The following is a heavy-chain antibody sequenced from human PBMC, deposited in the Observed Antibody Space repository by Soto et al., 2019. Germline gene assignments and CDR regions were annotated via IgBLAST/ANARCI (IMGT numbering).Heavy chain of an antibody. J-gene: IGHJ6*02. Sequence: ESLKISCKGSASTFTRYWIGWVRQMPVTGLDWMGIIYPGDSDTGYSPSFPGQVTISADKYISTAYLQWSRLKASDTDMYYCARHYNSSGYSAYDYYYGMDVWGQGTTVTVSS. CDR2: IYPGDSDT. V-gene: IGHV5-51*01. CDR1: ASTFTRYW. D-gene: IGHD3-22*01. CDR3: ARHYNSSGYSAYDYYYGMDV.